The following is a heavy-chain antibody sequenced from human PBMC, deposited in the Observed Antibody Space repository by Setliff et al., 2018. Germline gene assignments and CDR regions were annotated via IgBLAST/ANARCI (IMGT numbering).Heavy chain of an antibody. V-gene: IGHV1-18*01. Sequence: SVKVSCKSYGYTFNTHGISWVRQAPGQGLEWVGWISAYNGKTYSAQKFQDRVTLTTHTSTNMGYLELRDLRPDDTAVYFCSRLVRFCTAVACQRLSGEEVWGQGTLVTVSS. CDR1: GYTFNTHG. D-gene: IGHD2-21*02. CDR3: SRLVRFCTAVACQRLSGEEV. J-gene: IGHJ4*02. CDR2: ISAYNGKT.